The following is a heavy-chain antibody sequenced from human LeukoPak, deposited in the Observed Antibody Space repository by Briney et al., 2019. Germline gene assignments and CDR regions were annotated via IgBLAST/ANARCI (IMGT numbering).Heavy chain of an antibody. Sequence: PGGSLRLSCAASGFTFSSYSMNWVRQAPGKGLEWVSSISSSSSYIYYADSVKGRFTISRDNAKNSLYLQMNSLRAEDTAVYYCARDVPGDLHSLGGVRWGQGTLVTVSS. V-gene: IGHV3-21*01. CDR3: ARDVPGDLHSLGGVR. J-gene: IGHJ4*02. D-gene: IGHD7-27*01. CDR1: GFTFSSYS. CDR2: ISSSSSYI.